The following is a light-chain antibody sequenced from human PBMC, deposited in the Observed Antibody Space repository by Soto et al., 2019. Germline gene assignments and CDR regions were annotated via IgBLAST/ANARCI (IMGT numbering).Light chain of an antibody. V-gene: IGKV1-5*01. CDR2: DAS. J-gene: IGKJ1*01. Sequence: DIQMTQSPSTLSASVGDRVTITCRASQSISSWLAWYQQKPGKAPKLLIYDASSLESGVPSRFSGSGSGTEFTLTISSLQPYDFATYYCQQNNSYSQTFSQGTKVEIK. CDR3: QQNNSYSQT. CDR1: QSISSW.